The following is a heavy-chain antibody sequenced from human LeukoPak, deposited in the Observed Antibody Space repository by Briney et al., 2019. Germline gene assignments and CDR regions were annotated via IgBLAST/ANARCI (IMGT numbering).Heavy chain of an antibody. CDR2: ISSSGSTI. V-gene: IGHV3-48*03. CDR3: VRGGWELDY. Sequence: GGSLRLSCAASGFAFSTYEMNWVRQAPGKGLEWVSYISSSGSTIYYADSVKGRFTISRDDAKNSLYLQMNTLRAEDTAVYYCVRGGWELDYWGQGILVTVSS. CDR1: GFAFSTYE. D-gene: IGHD4-23*01. J-gene: IGHJ4*02.